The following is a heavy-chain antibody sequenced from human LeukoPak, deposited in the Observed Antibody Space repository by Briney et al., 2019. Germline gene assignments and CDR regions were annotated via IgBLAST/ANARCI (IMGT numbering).Heavy chain of an antibody. Sequence: ASVKVSCKASGGTFSSYAISWVRQAAGQGLEWRGRIIPILGIANYAQKFQGRVTITADKSTSTAYMELSSLRSEDTAVYYCARRDDDILTDFDYWGQGTLVTVSS. CDR1: GGTFSSYA. CDR3: ARRDDDILTDFDY. J-gene: IGHJ4*02. CDR2: IIPILGIA. D-gene: IGHD3-9*01. V-gene: IGHV1-69*04.